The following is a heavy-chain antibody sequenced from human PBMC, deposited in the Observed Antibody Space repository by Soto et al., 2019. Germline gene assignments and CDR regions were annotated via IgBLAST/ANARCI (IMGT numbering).Heavy chain of an antibody. CDR1: VGTFSSYA. J-gene: IGHJ6*02. Sequence: SVKVSCKASVGTFSSYAISWVRQAPGQGLEWMGGIIPIFGTANYAQKFQGRVTITADESTSTAYMELSSLRSEDTAVYYCARPYDILTGYFPGPYYYYGMDVWGQGTTVTVSS. CDR2: IIPIFGTA. CDR3: ARPYDILTGYFPGPYYYYGMDV. D-gene: IGHD3-9*01. V-gene: IGHV1-69*13.